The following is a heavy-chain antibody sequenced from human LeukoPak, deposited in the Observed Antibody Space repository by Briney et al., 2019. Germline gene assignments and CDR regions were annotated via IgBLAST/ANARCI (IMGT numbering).Heavy chain of an antibody. CDR2: ISGSGGST. CDR1: GFTFSSYA. Sequence: GGSLRLSCAASGFTFSSYAMSWVRQAPGKGLEWVSAISGSGGSTYYADSVKGRFTISRDNSKNTLYLQMNSLRAEDTAVYYCATKHSSIAARGRGYWGQGTLVTVSS. J-gene: IGHJ4*02. D-gene: IGHD6-6*01. CDR3: ATKHSSIAARGRGY. V-gene: IGHV3-23*01.